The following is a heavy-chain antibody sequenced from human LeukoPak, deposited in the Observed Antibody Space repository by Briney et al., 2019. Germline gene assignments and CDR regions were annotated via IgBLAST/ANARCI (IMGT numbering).Heavy chain of an antibody. CDR3: ARVKLSSGYLKS. J-gene: IGHJ4*02. CDR1: GYTFTGYY. D-gene: IGHD3-22*01. CDR2: INPNSGGT. Sequence: ASVKVSCKASGYTFTGYYMHWVRQAPGQGLEWMGWINPNSGGTNYAQKFQGRVTMTRDTSISTAYMELSRLRSDDTAVYYCARVKLSSGYLKSWGQGTLVTVSS. V-gene: IGHV1-2*02.